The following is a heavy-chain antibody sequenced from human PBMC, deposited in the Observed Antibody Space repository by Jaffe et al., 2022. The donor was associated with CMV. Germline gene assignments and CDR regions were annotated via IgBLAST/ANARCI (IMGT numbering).Heavy chain of an antibody. CDR2: IKSKTDGGTT. CDR1: GFTFSNAW. D-gene: IGHD1-26*01. J-gene: IGHJ3*02. V-gene: IGHV3-15*01. Sequence: EVQLVESGGGLVKPGGSLRLSCAASGFTFSNAWMSWVRQAPGKGLEWVGRIKSKTDGGTTDYAAPVKGRFTISRDDSKNTLYLQMNSLKTEDTAVYYCTTGHFSGSLGLDAFDIWGQGTMVTVSS. CDR3: TTGHFSGSLGLDAFDI.